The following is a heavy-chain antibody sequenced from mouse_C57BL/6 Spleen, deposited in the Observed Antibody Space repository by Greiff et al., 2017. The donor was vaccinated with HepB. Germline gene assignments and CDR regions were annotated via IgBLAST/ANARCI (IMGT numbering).Heavy chain of an antibody. CDR3: ARWPYDGYPYYFDY. Sequence: VQLQQSGAELARPGASVKMSCKASGYTFTSYTMHWVKQRPGQGLEWIGYINPSSGYTKYNQKFKDKATLTADKSSSTAYMQLSRLTSEDSAVYYCARWPYDGYPYYFDYWGQGTTLTVSS. D-gene: IGHD2-3*01. V-gene: IGHV1-4*01. CDR2: INPSSGYT. CDR1: GYTFTSYT. J-gene: IGHJ2*01.